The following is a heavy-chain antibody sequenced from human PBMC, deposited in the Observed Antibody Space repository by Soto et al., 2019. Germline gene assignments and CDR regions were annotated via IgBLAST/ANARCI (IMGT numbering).Heavy chain of an antibody. D-gene: IGHD3-22*01. CDR2: ISDKGDST. CDR1: GFTFSSYV. CDR3: VKGSSAYRPYYFDY. Sequence: GGSLRLSCAASGFTFSSYVMSWVRQAPGEGLEWVSAISDKGDSTYYADSVKGRFTISRDNSKNTLDLQMNTLRAEDTAVYYCVKGSSAYRPYYFDYWGQGALVTVSS. J-gene: IGHJ4*02. V-gene: IGHV3-23*01.